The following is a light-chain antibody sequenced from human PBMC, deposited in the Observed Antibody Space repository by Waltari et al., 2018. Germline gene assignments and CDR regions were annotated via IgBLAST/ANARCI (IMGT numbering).Light chain of an antibody. CDR3: QQRSSWTPHT. CDR2: DAS. CDR1: QSVGTY. Sequence: ELVLTQSPATLSLSPGETATLSCRASQSVGTYLAWYQQKPGQAPRPLIYDASNRATGIPARFRGSGSWTDFTLTISSLEAEDFAVYYCQQRSSWTPHTFGQGARLEIK. J-gene: IGKJ2*01. V-gene: IGKV3-11*01.